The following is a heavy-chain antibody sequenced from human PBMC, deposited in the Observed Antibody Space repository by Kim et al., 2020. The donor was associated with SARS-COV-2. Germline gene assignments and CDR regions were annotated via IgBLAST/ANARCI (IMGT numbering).Heavy chain of an antibody. CDR1: GFTFGDYA. Sequence: GGSLRLSCAASGFTFGDYAMHWVRQAPGKGLEWVSGISWNSGSIGYADSVKGRFTISRDNAKNSLYLQMNSLRAEDTALYYCAKDFRVVAATPGWGQGTMVTVSS. CDR3: AKDFRVVAATPG. CDR2: ISWNSGSI. D-gene: IGHD2-15*01. V-gene: IGHV3-9*01. J-gene: IGHJ3*01.